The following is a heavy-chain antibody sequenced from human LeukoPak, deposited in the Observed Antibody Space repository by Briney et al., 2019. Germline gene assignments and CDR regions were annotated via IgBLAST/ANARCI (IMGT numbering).Heavy chain of an antibody. V-gene: IGHV3-23*01. J-gene: IGHJ4*02. Sequence: SGGSLRLSCAASGFTFSSYAMSWVRQAPGKGLEWVSGISGSGDNTYYADSVKGRFTISRDNAKNSLFLQMNSLRAEDTAVYYCARGPLIAAAGTWWGQGTLVTVSS. CDR1: GFTFSSYA. CDR2: ISGSGDNT. CDR3: ARGPLIAAAGTW. D-gene: IGHD6-13*01.